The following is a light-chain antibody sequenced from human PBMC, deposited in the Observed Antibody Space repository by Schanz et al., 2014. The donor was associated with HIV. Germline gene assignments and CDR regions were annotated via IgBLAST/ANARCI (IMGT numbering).Light chain of an antibody. CDR2: EAS. CDR3: QQHKSHSPFT. J-gene: IGKJ2*01. CDR1: QSISSD. Sequence: DIQMTQSPSTLSASVGDRVSIICRSSQSISSDLAWYQQKPGKAPYLLISEASTLDTGVPSRFSGSGSGTEFTLTNAHLQPDDSATYYCQQHKSHSPFTFGQGTKLDFK. V-gene: IGKV1-5*03.